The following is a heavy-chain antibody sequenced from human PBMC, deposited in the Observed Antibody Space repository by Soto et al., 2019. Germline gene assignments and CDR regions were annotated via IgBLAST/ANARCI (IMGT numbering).Heavy chain of an antibody. V-gene: IGHV3-30-3*01. J-gene: IGHJ3*02. CDR1: GFTFSSYA. CDR3: ARVGFNCGGDCYEPAFDI. Sequence: GGSLRLSCAASGFTFSSYAMHWVRQAPGKGLEWVAVISYDGSNKYYADSVKGRFTISRDNSKNTLYLQMNSLRAEDTAVYYCARVGFNCGGDCYEPAFDIWGQWTMVTVSS. D-gene: IGHD2-21*02. CDR2: ISYDGSNK.